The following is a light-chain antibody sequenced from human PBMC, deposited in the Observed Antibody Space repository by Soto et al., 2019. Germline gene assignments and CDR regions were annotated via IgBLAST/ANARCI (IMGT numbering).Light chain of an antibody. CDR3: QQSYSTPPT. CDR2: AAS. J-gene: IGKJ2*01. CDR1: QSISSY. V-gene: IGKV1-39*01. Sequence: DIQMTQSPSSLSASVGDRVTITCRASQSISSYLNWYQQKPGKAPKLLIYAASILQSGVPSRFSGSGSGTHFTLTIRSLQPEDCATYYCQQSYSTPPTFGQGTKLEIK.